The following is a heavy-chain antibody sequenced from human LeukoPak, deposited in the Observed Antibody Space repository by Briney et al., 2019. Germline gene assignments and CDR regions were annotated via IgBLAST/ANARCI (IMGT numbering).Heavy chain of an antibody. D-gene: IGHD5-18*01. CDR1: GYPFSGHN. CDR3: ARPEYRYGYLLDY. J-gene: IGHJ4*02. Sequence: EGSVKVSCKASGYPFSGHNIHWVRQAPGQGLEWVGWIDPTTGGTNYAQRFQGRVTLTRDTSITTAYMELNSLTSDDTAVYFCARPEYRYGYLLDYWGQGTLITVSS. CDR2: IDPTTGGT. V-gene: IGHV1-2*02.